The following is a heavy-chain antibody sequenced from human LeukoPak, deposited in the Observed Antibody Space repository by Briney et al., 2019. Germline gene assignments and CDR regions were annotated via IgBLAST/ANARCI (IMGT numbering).Heavy chain of an antibody. Sequence: GGPLRLSCAASGFTFSSYSMNWVRQAPGKGLEWVSSISSSSSYIYYADSVKGRFTISRDNAKNSLYLQMNSLRAEDTAVYYCARGLLAVARSGAFDIWGQGTMVTVSS. CDR2: ISSSSSYI. J-gene: IGHJ3*02. CDR3: ARGLLAVARSGAFDI. V-gene: IGHV3-21*01. CDR1: GFTFSSYS. D-gene: IGHD6-19*01.